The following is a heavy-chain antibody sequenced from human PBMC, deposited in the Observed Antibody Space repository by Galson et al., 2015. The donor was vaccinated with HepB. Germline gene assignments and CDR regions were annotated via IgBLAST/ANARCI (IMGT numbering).Heavy chain of an antibody. CDR2: IGSTANNYAI. CDR1: RVTFSGSP. Sequence: CLRPSGAASRVTFSGSPLHWGDQTSGDGLVWVGRIGSTANNYAIEYAASVKGRFTISRDDSKNTAFLKMNTLKTEDTAVYYCARLGDLSGYSSAWGQGTLVTVSS. J-gene: IGHJ5*02. D-gene: IGHD6-25*01. CDR3: ARLGDLSGYSSA. V-gene: IGHV3-73*01.